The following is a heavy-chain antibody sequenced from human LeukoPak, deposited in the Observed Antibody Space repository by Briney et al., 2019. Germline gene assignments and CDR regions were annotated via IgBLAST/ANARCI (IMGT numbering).Heavy chain of an antibody. J-gene: IGHJ4*02. Sequence: NPSETLSLTCAVSDYSKSIGDDWGWIRHPPGKGLDWIESVYHRGNTHYSPSLKRLHPIPGHTSKNQFSLKLSSVTAADTAVYSCARNDSSGYFDYWGQGTLVTVSS. CDR1: DYSKSIGDD. V-gene: IGHV4-38-2*01. CDR3: ARNDSSGYFDY. D-gene: IGHD3-22*01. CDR2: VYHRGNT.